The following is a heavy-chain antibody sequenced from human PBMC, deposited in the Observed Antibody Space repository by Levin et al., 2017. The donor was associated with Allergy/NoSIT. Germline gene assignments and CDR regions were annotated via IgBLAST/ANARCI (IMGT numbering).Heavy chain of an antibody. V-gene: IGHV3-21*01. J-gene: IGHJ4*02. Sequence: KSGGSLRLSCAASGFTFSSYSMGWVRQAPGKGLEWVSSISSSSSYIYYADSVKGRFTISRDNAKNSLYLQMDSLRAEDTAVYYCVRDLGAVAGSAEFDYWGQGTLVTVSS. D-gene: IGHD6-19*01. CDR2: ISSSSSYI. CDR3: VRDLGAVAGSAEFDY. CDR1: GFTFSSYS.